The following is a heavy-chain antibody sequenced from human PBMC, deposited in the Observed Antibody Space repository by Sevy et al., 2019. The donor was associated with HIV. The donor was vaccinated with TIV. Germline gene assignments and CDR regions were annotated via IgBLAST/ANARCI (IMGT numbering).Heavy chain of an antibody. D-gene: IGHD6-19*01. J-gene: IGHJ4*02. CDR3: AKAGGGWNYFDY. V-gene: IGHV3-23*01. CDR1: GFTFDKYA. CDR2: LDNSGDNT. Sequence: GSLRLSFAAPGFTFDKYAMTWVRQTPGKGLEWVSTLDNSGDNTYNADSVKGRFTISRDNSKNTLYLQMDSLRAEDTAIYYCAKAGGGWNYFDYSGQGTLVTVSS.